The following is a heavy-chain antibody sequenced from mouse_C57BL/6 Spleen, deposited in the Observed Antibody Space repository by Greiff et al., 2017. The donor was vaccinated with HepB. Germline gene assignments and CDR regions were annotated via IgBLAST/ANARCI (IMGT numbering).Heavy chain of an antibody. Sequence: EVQVVESGAELVRPGSSVKMSCKTSGYTFTSYGINWVKQRPGQGLEWIGYIYIGNGYTEYNEKFKGKATLTSDTSSSTAYMQLSSLTSEDSAIYFCARWLLRNYYAMDYWGQGTSVTVSS. CDR3: ARWLLRNYYAMDY. J-gene: IGHJ4*01. D-gene: IGHD2-3*01. CDR2: IYIGNGYT. CDR1: GYTFTSYG. V-gene: IGHV1-58*01.